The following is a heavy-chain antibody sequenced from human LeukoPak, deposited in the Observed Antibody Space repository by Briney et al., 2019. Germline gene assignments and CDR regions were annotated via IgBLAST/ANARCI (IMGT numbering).Heavy chain of an antibody. V-gene: IGHV1-46*01. J-gene: IGHJ4*02. CDR2: IAPSVDTT. CDR3: VREESGGYFDY. CDR1: GFTFTNYL. D-gene: IGHD2-8*02. Sequence: GASVTVSFMSFGFTFTNYLLHWVRQAPAQGLEWVGRIAPSVDTTNYLQKFRGRVTMTRNTSTSTVYMELSSLRSDDTAIYYCVREESGGYFDYWGQGTLVTVSS.